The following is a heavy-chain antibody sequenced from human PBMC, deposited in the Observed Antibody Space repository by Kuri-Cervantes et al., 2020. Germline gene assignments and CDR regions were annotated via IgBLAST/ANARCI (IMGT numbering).Heavy chain of an antibody. J-gene: IGHJ4*02. CDR3: ARWVYYDSRDHYYFDY. V-gene: IGHV1-2*02. D-gene: IGHD3-22*01. Sequence: ASVKVSCKASGYTFIRYCTSWVRQAPGQGLEWMGWINPNSGGTNYAQKFQGRVTMTWDTSITTAYMELSGLRSDDTAVYYCARWVYYDSRDHYYFDYWGQGTLVTVSS. CDR1: GYTFIRYC. CDR2: INPNSGGT.